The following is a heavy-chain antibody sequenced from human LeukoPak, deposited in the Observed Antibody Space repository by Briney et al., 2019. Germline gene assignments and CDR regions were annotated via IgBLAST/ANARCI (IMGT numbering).Heavy chain of an antibody. CDR2: IKSKTDGGTT. CDR1: EFTFSNAW. D-gene: IGHD4-11*01. V-gene: IGHV3-15*01. J-gene: IGHJ4*02. CDR3: TTDGGYSNYVGGDFDY. Sequence: GGSLRLSCAASEFTFSNAWMSWVRQAPGKGLEWVDRIKSKTDGGTTDYAAPVKGRFTISKDDSKNTLYLQMNSLKTEDTAVYYCTTDGGYSNYVGGDFDYWGQGTLVTVSS.